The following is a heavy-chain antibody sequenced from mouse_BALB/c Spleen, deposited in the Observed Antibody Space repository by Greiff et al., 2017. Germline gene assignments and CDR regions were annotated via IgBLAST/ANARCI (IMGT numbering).Heavy chain of an antibody. CDR2: IDPSDSET. Sequence: QVQLQQPGAELVKPGAPVKLSCKASGYTFTSYWMNWVKQRPGRGLEWIGRIDPSDSETHYNQKFKDKATLTVDKSSSTAYIQLSSLTSEDSAVYYCVYYGYEGAWFAYWGQGTLVTVSA. J-gene: IGHJ3*01. V-gene: IGHV1-69*02. CDR3: VYYGYEGAWFAY. CDR1: GYTFTSYW. D-gene: IGHD2-2*01.